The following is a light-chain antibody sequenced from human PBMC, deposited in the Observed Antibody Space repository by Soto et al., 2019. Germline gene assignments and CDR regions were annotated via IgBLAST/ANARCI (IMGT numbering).Light chain of an antibody. V-gene: IGLV6-57*04. CDR3: ESYDSSEQGVV. CDR2: EDN. Sequence: NFMLTQPHSVSESPGKTVTISCTRSSGSIASNYVQWYQQRPGSAPTTVIYEDNQRPSGVPDRFSGSIDSSSNSASLTISGLKTEDEADYYCESYDSSEQGVVVGGGTKVTVL. J-gene: IGLJ2*01. CDR1: SGSIASNY.